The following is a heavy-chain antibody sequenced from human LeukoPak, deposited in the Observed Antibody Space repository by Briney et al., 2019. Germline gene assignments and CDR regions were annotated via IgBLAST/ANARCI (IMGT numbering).Heavy chain of an antibody. Sequence: SETLSLTCTVSSGSISSYYWSWIRQPPGKGLEWIGYIYYSGSTNYNPSLKSRVTISVDTSKNQFSLKLSSVTAADTAVYYCARDSGSYRNFDYWGQGTLVTVSS. J-gene: IGHJ4*02. D-gene: IGHD1-26*01. CDR1: SGSISSYY. V-gene: IGHV4-59*01. CDR2: IYYSGST. CDR3: ARDSGSYRNFDY.